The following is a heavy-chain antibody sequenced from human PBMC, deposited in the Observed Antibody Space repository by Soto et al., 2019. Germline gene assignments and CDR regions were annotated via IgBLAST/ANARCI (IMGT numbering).Heavy chain of an antibody. CDR1: GFTFSSYA. Sequence: PGGSLRLSCAASGFTFSSYAMSWVRQAPGKGLEWVSAISGSGGSTYYADSVKGRFTISRDNSKNTLYLQMNSLRAEDTAVYYCVHSITTTDAFDIWGQGTMVTVSS. D-gene: IGHD1-26*01. CDR2: ISGSGGST. V-gene: IGHV3-23*01. CDR3: VHSITTTDAFDI. J-gene: IGHJ3*02.